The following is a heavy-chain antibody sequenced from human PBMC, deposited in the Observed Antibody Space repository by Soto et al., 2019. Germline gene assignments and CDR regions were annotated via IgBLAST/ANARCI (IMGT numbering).Heavy chain of an antibody. D-gene: IGHD1-26*01. Sequence: QVQLVQSGAEVKKPGSSVKVSCRASGGTFSNYTITWVRQAPGQGLEWMGRFIPILGILNYAQKFQGRVKIAVDKSPSTAYMDLSSLRPDDTAVYFCARTSRRERGGSWGQGTLVTVSS. CDR3: ARTSRRERGGS. CDR2: FIPILGIL. J-gene: IGHJ5*02. CDR1: GGTFSNYT. V-gene: IGHV1-69*02.